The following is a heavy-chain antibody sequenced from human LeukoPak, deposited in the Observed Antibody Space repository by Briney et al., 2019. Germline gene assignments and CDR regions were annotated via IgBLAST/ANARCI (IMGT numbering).Heavy chain of an antibody. CDR1: GFTFSTYE. Sequence: PGGLLRLSCVASGFTFSTYEMDWVRKAPGKGLEWVSHSNSDGHTTYYADSVKGRFTISGDNAKNSLYLQMNSLRAEDTAVYYCAREGHTTGWPHFDFWGQGTLVTVS. CDR2: SNSDGHTT. D-gene: IGHD6-19*01. CDR3: AREGHTTGWPHFDF. J-gene: IGHJ4*02. V-gene: IGHV3-48*03.